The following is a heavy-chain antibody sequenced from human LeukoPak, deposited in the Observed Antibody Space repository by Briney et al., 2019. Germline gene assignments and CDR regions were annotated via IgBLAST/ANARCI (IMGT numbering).Heavy chain of an antibody. D-gene: IGHD6-19*01. V-gene: IGHV3-20*04. CDR2: INWNGGST. J-gene: IGHJ4*02. CDR1: GFIFDDHG. CDR3: ASGDRNGWYFYY. Sequence: PGGSLRLSCAGSGFIFDDHGMSWVRHAPGKGLEWVSGINWNGGSTGYADSVQGRFTISRDNAKNSLYLQMNSLRAEDTAFYYCASGDRNGWYFYYWGQGTLVTVSS.